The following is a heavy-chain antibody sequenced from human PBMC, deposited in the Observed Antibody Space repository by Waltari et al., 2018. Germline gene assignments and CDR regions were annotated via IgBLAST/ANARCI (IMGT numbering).Heavy chain of an antibody. CDR3: ARVLEHIYDFWSGYSFYMDY. D-gene: IGHD3-3*01. J-gene: IGHJ4*02. CDR2: ISGKDDVT. V-gene: IGHV3-11*01. CDR1: GFSVSDFY. Sequence: QVRLVESGGGLVKPGGSLRLSCAASGFSVSDFYMSWIRQAPGKGLEWISYISGKDDVTHYADSVRGRFTLSRDNAKNSLQLHMNSLTVDDTAVYYCARVLEHIYDFWSGYSFYMDYWGQGMLVTVSS.